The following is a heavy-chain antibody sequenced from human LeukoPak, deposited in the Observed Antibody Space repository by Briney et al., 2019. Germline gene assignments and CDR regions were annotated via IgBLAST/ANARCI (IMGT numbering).Heavy chain of an antibody. CDR1: GGSFSSYY. V-gene: IGHV4-4*09. D-gene: IGHD3-22*01. Sequence: PSESLSLSCTVSGGSFSSYYRSWIRQPPGKGLEWIGYIYTSGSTNYNASSMRRVTISVDTSKNQFSQKLSSVAAADTAVYYCARQRIGLRGDFYDISVYLIVDYWGQGTLVTVSS. J-gene: IGHJ4*02. CDR3: ARQRIGLRGDFYDISVYLIVDY. CDR2: IYTSGST.